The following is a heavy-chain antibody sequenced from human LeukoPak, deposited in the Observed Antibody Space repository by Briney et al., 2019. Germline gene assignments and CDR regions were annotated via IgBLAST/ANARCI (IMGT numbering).Heavy chain of an antibody. V-gene: IGHV3-23*01. CDR2: ISGSGGST. D-gene: IGHD3-10*01. CDR3: AKDFSYYGSGSYFSFDY. J-gene: IGHJ4*02. Sequence: GGSLRLSCAASGFTFSSYGMSWVRQAPGKGLEWVSAISGSGGSTYYADSVKGRFTISRDNSKNTLYLQMNSLRAEDTAVYYCAKDFSYYGSGSYFSFDYWGQGTLVTVSS. CDR1: GFTFSSYG.